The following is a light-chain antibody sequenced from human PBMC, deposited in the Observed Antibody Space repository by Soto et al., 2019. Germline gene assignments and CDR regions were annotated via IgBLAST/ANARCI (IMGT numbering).Light chain of an antibody. Sequence: EIQIIQTSSKRSASVGGRVPSTCRASQSISSWLAWYQQKPGKAPKLLIFDATTLHSGAPSRFSGGGSGTEFTPAITRLQPDVFASDYCGQFAKSSRFGGGTKVEIK. CDR2: DAT. CDR3: GQFAKSSR. J-gene: IGKJ4*02. V-gene: IGKV1-5*01. CDR1: QSISSW.